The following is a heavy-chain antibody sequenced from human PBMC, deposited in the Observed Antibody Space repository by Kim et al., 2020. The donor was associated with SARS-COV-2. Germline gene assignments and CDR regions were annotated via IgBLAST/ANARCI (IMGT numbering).Heavy chain of an antibody. V-gene: IGHV2-5*02. CDR2: IYWDDDW. J-gene: IGHJ5*02. CDR3: AHSRYDSRTWFDP. CDR1: GFSLSTSGVG. D-gene: IGHD3-22*01. Sequence: SFPTLVNPTQTLTLTCSFSGFSLSTSGVGVGWIRQPPGQALEWLAVIYWDDDWRRSPSLKNRLTITKDTSKNQVVLTMTNMDPADTATYFCAHSRYDSRTWFDPWGQGILVSVSS.